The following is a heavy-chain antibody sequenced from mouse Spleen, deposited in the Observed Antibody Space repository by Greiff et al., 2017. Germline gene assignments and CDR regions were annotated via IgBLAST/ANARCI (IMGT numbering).Heavy chain of an antibody. D-gene: IGHD2-10*02. Sequence: QVQLQQSGPELVKPGASVKISCKASGYAFSSSWMNWVKQRPGKGLEWIGRIYPGDGDTNYNGKFKGKATLTAVKSSSTAYMQLSSLTSEDSAVYFCEEYGNSFAYWGQGTLVTVSA. CDR3: EEYGNSFAY. CDR1: GYAFSSSW. V-gene: IGHV1-82*01. J-gene: IGHJ3*01. CDR2: IYPGDGDT.